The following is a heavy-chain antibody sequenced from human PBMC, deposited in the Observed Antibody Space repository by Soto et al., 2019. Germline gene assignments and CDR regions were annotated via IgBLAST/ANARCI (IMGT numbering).Heavy chain of an antibody. D-gene: IGHD2-15*01. J-gene: IGHJ4*02. CDR3: AIDGIGGTPFRGYLDY. Sequence: QVQLVESGGGVVQPGRSLRLSCAASGSIFRGYGMHWVRQAPGTGLEWVADIRYDGSNINYADSVMGRFTISRDNSKNTRYLEMNSLRAEDTAVYYCAIDGIGGTPFRGYLDYWGQGNLVTVSS. CDR1: GSIFRGYG. CDR2: IRYDGSNI. V-gene: IGHV3-33*01.